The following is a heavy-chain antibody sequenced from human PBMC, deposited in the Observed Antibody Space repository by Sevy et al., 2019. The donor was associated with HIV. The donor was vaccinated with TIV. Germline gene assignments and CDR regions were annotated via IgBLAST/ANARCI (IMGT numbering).Heavy chain of an antibody. J-gene: IGHJ4*02. V-gene: IGHV1-69*13. CDR2: IIPIFGTA. Sequence: ASVKVSCKASGGTFSSYAISWVRQAPGQGLEWMGGIIPIFGTANYAQKFQGRVTITADESTSTAYMELSSLRSEDTALYYWARDSKYYYDSSGYYFDYWGQGTLVTVSS. CDR3: ARDSKYYYDSSGYYFDY. D-gene: IGHD3-22*01. CDR1: GGTFSSYA.